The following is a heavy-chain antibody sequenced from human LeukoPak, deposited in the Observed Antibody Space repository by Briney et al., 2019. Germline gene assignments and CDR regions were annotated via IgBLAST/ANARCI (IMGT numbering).Heavy chain of an antibody. V-gene: IGHV1-8*01. CDR1: GYTFTSYD. CDR2: MNPNSGKT. D-gene: IGHD6-13*01. J-gene: IGHJ4*02. Sequence: ASVKVSCKASGYTFTSYDINWVRQATGQGLEWMGWMNPNSGKTGYAQKFQGRITMTRNPSISTAYMELSSLTSEDTAVYYCARIAAAGNRRLNYWGQGTLVTVSS. CDR3: ARIAAAGNRRLNY.